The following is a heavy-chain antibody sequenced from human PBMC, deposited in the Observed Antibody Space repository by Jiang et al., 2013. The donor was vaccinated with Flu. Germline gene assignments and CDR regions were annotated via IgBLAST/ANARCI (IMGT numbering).Heavy chain of an antibody. D-gene: IGHD3-10*01. CDR2: ISGSGGST. CDR1: GFTFSSYA. CDR3: AKETVGLDYYGSGSYPNWFDP. V-gene: IGHV3-23*01. Sequence: VQLLESGGGLVQPGGSLRLSCAASGFTFSSYAMSWVRQAPGKGLEWVSAISGSGGSTYYADSVKGRFTISRDNSKNTLYLQMNSLRAEDTAVYYCAKETVGLDYYGSGSYPNWFDPWGQGTLVTVSS. J-gene: IGHJ5*02.